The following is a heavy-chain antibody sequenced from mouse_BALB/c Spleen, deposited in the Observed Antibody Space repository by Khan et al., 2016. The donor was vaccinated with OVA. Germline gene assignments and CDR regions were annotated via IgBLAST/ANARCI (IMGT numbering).Heavy chain of an antibody. V-gene: IGHV3-2*02. J-gene: IGHJ2*01. CDR1: GYSITSDYA. Sequence: EVQLQESGPGLVKPSQSLSLTCTVTGYSITSDYAWNWIRQFPGNKLEWMAYITYSGSTGYNPSLKSRISITRDTSKNQFFLQLNSVTTEATATYYCARDYGSSYFFFDYWGQGTTLTVSS. CDR2: ITYSGST. CDR3: ARDYGSSYFFFDY. D-gene: IGHD1-1*01.